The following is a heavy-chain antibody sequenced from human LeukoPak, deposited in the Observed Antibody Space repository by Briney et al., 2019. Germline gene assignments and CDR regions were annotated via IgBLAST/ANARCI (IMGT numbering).Heavy chain of an antibody. CDR2: IYGDGTT. D-gene: IGHD3-10*01. CDR3: ARDRAGAQSWVALDP. J-gene: IGHJ5*02. CDR1: GFTVSNDY. V-gene: IGHV3-66*02. Sequence: GGSLRLSCAASGFTVSNDYRAWVRQAPGRGLEGVSLIYGDGTTFYTDSVKGRFTISRDNFKNTLYLQMSSLRPEDTALYYCARDRAGAQSWVALDPWGQGTLVTVSS.